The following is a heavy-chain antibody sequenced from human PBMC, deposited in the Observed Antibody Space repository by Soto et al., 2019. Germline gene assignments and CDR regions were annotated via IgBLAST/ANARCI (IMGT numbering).Heavy chain of an antibody. CDR1: AGSFSTFG. CDR3: ARALEEYYYDSSGYYFAY. J-gene: IGHJ4*02. V-gene: IGHV1-69*12. D-gene: IGHD3-22*01. Sequence: QVQLVQSGAEVKKPGSSVKVSCKASAGSFSTFGFSWVRQAPGQGLEWMGGIIPAFVTAHYAQKFQGRVTITADEYTTTAYMELSSLRSEDTAVYYCARALEEYYYDSSGYYFAYWGQGTPVTVSS. CDR2: IIPAFVTA.